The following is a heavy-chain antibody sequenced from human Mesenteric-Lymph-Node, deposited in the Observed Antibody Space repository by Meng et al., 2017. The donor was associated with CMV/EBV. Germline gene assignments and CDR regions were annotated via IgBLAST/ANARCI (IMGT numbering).Heavy chain of an antibody. D-gene: IGHD6-19*01. V-gene: IGHV3-53*05. CDR1: GFTVSSNY. CDR2: IYSGGST. CDR3: ARDRLRIAVAGDGAFDI. Sequence: GGSLRLSCAASGFTVSSNYMSWVRQAPGKGLEWVSVIYSGGSTYYADSVKGRFTISRDNSKNTLYLQMNSLRAEDTAVYYCARDRLRIAVAGDGAFDIWGQGTMVTVSS. J-gene: IGHJ3*02.